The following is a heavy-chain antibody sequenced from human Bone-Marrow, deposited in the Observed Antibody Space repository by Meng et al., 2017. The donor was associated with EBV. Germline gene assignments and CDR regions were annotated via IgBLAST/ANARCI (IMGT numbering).Heavy chain of an antibody. Sequence: EVQLVESGXGLIQPXGSLRVSCAASGFTVSSNYMSWVRQAPGKGLEWVSVIYSGGSTYYADSVKGRFTISRDNSKNTLYLQMNSLRAEDTAVYYCARDPSGSSSHEDYWGQGTLSIVSS. CDR2: IYSGGST. J-gene: IGHJ4*02. CDR3: ARDPSGSSSHEDY. CDR1: GFTVSSNY. V-gene: IGHV3-53*01. D-gene: IGHD6-13*01.